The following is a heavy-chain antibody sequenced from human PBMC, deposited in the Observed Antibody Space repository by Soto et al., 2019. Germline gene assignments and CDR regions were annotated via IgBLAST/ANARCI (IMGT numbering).Heavy chain of an antibody. CDR2: IYYSGST. V-gene: IGHV4-61*01. CDR1: GGSVSSGSYY. J-gene: IGHJ2*01. D-gene: IGHD3-22*01. CDR3: ARVYDSSGYYWGYFDL. Sequence: QVQLQESGPGLVKPSETLSLTCTVSGGSVSSGSYYWTWIRQPPGKGLEWIGQIYYSGSTNYNPSLKSRVTISVDTSMNQFSLKLSSVTAADTAVYYCARVYDSSGYYWGYFDLWGRGTLVTVSS.